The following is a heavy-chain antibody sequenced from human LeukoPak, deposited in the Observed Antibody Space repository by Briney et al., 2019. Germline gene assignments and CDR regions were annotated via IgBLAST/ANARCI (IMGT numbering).Heavy chain of an antibody. CDR2: INHGGST. Sequence: SETLSLTCAVYGGSFSGYYWSWIRQPPGKGLEWIGEINHGGSTNYNPSLKSRVTISLDTSKNQFSLKLRSVTAADTAVYYCARRGSDFWSGYYIDYWGLGTLVTVSS. CDR3: ARRGSDFWSGYYIDY. CDR1: GGSFSGYY. V-gene: IGHV4-34*01. D-gene: IGHD3-3*01. J-gene: IGHJ4*02.